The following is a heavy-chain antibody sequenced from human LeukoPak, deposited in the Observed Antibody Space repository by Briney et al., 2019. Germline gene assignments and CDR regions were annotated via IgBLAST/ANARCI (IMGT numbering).Heavy chain of an antibody. V-gene: IGHV3-7*03. CDR2: IKEDGTET. CDR3: AKEGRSLQTY. D-gene: IGHD5-24*01. CDR1: GFMFSSNW. Sequence: GESLRLSCAASGFMFSSNWMSWVRLAPGKGLEWVANIKEDGTETYYVDSVKGRFTISRDNAKNSLYLQMNSLRVEDTAVYYCAKEGRSLQTYWGQGTLVTVSS. J-gene: IGHJ4*02.